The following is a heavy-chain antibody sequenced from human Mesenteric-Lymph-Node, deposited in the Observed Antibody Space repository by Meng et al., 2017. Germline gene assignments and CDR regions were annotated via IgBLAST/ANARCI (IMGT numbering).Heavy chain of an antibody. Sequence: GGSLRLSCVASGFSFSDYIMHWFRQAPGKGPEWVAFIWYDETNEGHAGSVKGRFTISRDNSKNTLYLQMNNLRPEDTALYYCASESGGNIKTFDYWGQGTLVTVSS. CDR3: ASESGGNIKTFDY. D-gene: IGHD4-23*01. V-gene: IGHV3-30-3*01. CDR2: IWYDETNE. CDR1: GFSFSDYI. J-gene: IGHJ4*02.